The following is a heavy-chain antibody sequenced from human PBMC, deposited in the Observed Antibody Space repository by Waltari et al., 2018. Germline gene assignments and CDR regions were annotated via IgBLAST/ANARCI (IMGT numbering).Heavy chain of an antibody. J-gene: IGHJ6*02. CDR2: IFTSGSP. CDR1: GGPISGYF. V-gene: IGHV4-4*07. CDR3: ARHRRLRNKLYYDIDV. Sequence: QVQLQESGPGLVQASETLSPTCSVSGGPISGYFWRWVRKPAGQGLEWIGRIFTSGSPNYNPTLKSRVTMSLDTSNNQFSLSLSSVTAADTGVYYCARHRRLRNKLYYDIDVWGQGTTVSLSS. D-gene: IGHD3-16*01.